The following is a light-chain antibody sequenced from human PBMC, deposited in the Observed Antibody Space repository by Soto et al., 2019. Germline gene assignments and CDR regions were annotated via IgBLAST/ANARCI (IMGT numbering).Light chain of an antibody. CDR2: DAS. J-gene: IGKJ5*01. CDR1: QSISSW. Sequence: DIQMTQSPSTLSASVGDRVTITCRASQSISSWLAWYQQKPGKAPKLLIYDASSLESGVPSRFSGSGSGTDFTLTIDSLQPEDFATYYRQQSYTTSITFGPGTRLEIK. CDR3: QQSYTTSIT. V-gene: IGKV1-5*01.